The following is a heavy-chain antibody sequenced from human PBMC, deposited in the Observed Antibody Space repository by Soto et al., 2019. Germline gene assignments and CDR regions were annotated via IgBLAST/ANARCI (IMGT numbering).Heavy chain of an antibody. D-gene: IGHD3-3*01. CDR2: IYYSGST. Sequence: NPSETLSLTCTVSGGSISSSSYYWGWIRQPPGKGLEWIGSIYYSGSTYYNPSLKSRVTISVDTSKNQFSLKLSSVTAADTAVYYCASQYYDFWSGRWFDPWGQGTLVTVSS. J-gene: IGHJ5*02. V-gene: IGHV4-39*01. CDR3: ASQYYDFWSGRWFDP. CDR1: GGSISSSSYY.